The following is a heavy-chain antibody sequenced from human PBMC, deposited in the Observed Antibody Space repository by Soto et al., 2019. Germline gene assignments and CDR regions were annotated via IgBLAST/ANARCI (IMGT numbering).Heavy chain of an antibody. J-gene: IGHJ5*02. CDR1: GGSFSGYY. CDR3: ARGPALPEYSSRLNWFDP. Sequence: SETLSLTCAVYGGSFSGYYWSWIRQPPGKGLEWIGEINHSGSTNYNPSLKSRVTISVDTSRNQFSLKLSSVTAADTAVYYCARGPALPEYSSRLNWFDPCGQGTLGPVSP. D-gene: IGHD6-13*01. CDR2: INHSGST. V-gene: IGHV4-34*01.